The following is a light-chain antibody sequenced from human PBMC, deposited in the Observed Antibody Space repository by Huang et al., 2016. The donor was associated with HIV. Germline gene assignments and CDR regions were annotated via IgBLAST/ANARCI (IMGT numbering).Light chain of an antibody. CDR2: DSS. CDR1: QDISND. J-gene: IGKJ3*01. CDR3: QHYGDLPFT. V-gene: IGKV1-33*01. Sequence: DIQLTQSPPSLSASVGDTVTITCQASQDISNDLNCYQEKPGSAPKFLIYDSSNLEAGVPSRFSGSGSGTHFTFTISTLQPEDIGTYYCQHYGDLPFTFGPGTKVDLK.